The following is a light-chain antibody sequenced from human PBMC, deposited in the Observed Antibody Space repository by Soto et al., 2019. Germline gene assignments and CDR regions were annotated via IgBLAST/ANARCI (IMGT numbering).Light chain of an antibody. J-gene: IGKJ4*01. V-gene: IGKV3-11*01. CDR2: DAS. CDR1: QNVSSY. CDR3: QQRSNWPPLT. Sequence: EIVLTQSPATLSLSPGERATLSCRASQNVSSYLAWYQQKPGQAPRLLIYDASNRATGIPARFSGSGSGTDFTLTISSLEPKDFAVYYCQQRSNWPPLTFGGGTKVEIK.